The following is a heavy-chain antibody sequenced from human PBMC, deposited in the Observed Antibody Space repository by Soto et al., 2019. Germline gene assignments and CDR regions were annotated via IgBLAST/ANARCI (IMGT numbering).Heavy chain of an antibody. CDR2: INPNSGGT. Sequence: ASVKVSCKASGYTFTGYYMHWVRQAPGQGLEWMGWINPNSGGTNYAQKFQGRVTMIRDTSISTAYMELSRLRSDDTAVYYCARGMTPALVSSSIAARPYSWFDPWGQGTLVTVSS. D-gene: IGHD6-6*01. CDR3: ARGMTPALVSSSIAARPYSWFDP. J-gene: IGHJ5*02. CDR1: GYTFTGYY. V-gene: IGHV1-2*02.